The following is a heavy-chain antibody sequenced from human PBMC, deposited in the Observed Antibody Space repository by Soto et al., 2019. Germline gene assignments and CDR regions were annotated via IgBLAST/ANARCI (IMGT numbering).Heavy chain of an antibody. J-gene: IGHJ6*02. V-gene: IGHV1-69*01. CDR2: VIPILGQA. Sequence: QVQLVQSGAEVKKPGSSVKVSCKASGGIFSSYAISWLRQAPGQGLEWMGAVIPILGQAYYAQNLQDRVTITADESTSTAYMDLSSLRSDDTAVYYCARPDEGSYSSNHHYYYALDVWGQGTTVTVSS. CDR1: GGIFSSYA. D-gene: IGHD3-16*01. CDR3: ARPDEGSYSSNHHYYYALDV.